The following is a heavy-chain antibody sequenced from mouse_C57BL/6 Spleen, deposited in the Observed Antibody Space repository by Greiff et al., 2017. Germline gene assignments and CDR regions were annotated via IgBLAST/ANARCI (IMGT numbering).Heavy chain of an antibody. J-gene: IGHJ4*01. CDR2: IDPSDSYT. D-gene: IGHD1-1*01. CDR3: ARLTTVVAKDYYAMDY. V-gene: IGHV1-50*01. Sequence: QVQLQQPGAELVKPGASVKLSCKASGYTFTSYWMQWVKQRPGQGLEWIGEIDPSDSYTNYNQKFKGKATLTVDTSSSTAYMRLSSLTSEDSAVYYCARLTTVVAKDYYAMDYWGQGTSVTVSS. CDR1: GYTFTSYW.